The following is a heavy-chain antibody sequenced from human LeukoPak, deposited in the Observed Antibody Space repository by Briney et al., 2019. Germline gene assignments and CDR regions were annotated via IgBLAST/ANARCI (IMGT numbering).Heavy chain of an antibody. Sequence: GGSLRLSCAASGFTFSSYWMSWVRQAPRKGLEWVANIKQDGSEKYYVDSVKGRFTISRDNAKNSLYLQMNSLRAEDTAVYYCAREDSSWFYYFDYWGQGTLVTVSS. CDR2: IKQDGSEK. V-gene: IGHV3-7*01. CDR1: GFTFSSYW. D-gene: IGHD6-13*01. CDR3: AREDSSWFYYFDY. J-gene: IGHJ4*02.